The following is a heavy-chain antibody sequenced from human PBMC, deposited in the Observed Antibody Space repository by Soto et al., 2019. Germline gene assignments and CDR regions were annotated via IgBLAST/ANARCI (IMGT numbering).Heavy chain of an antibody. CDR2: INPNSDGT. D-gene: IGHD6-13*01. Sequence: EASVKVSCKASGYTFTGYSMHWVRQAPGQGLERIEWINPNSDGTNYAQKIQGWVTMTRDTSISTAYMELSRLRSDDTAVYYCASGSSLNPIAAAGKGSWFDPWGQGTLVTVSS. J-gene: IGHJ5*02. CDR3: ASGSSLNPIAAAGKGSWFDP. V-gene: IGHV1-2*04. CDR1: GYTFTGYS.